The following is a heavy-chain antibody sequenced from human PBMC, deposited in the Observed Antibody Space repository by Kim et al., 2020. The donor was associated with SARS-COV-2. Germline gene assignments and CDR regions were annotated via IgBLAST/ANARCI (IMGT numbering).Heavy chain of an antibody. D-gene: IGHD3-10*01. CDR2: INAGNGNT. Sequence: ASVKVSCKASGYTFTSYAMHWVRQAPGQRLEWMGWINAGNGNTKYSQKFQGRVTITRDTSASTAYMELSSLRSEDTAVYYCARGGGYYYGSGSYPYFDYWGQGTLVTVSS. CDR3: ARGGGYYYGSGSYPYFDY. V-gene: IGHV1-3*01. CDR1: GYTFTSYA. J-gene: IGHJ4*02.